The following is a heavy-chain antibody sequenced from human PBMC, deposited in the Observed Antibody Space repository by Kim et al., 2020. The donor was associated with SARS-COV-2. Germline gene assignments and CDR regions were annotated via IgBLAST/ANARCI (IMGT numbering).Heavy chain of an antibody. CDR1: GFTFGDYA. J-gene: IGHJ3*02. V-gene: IGHV3-49*03. D-gene: IGHD2-2*01. Sequence: GGSLRLSCTASGFTFGDYAMSWFRQAPGKGLEWVGFIRSKAYGGTTEYAASVKGRFTISRDDSKSIAYLQMNSLKTEDTAVYYCTREWDIVVVPADRKPPGGNDAFDIWGQGTMVTVSS. CDR3: TREWDIVVVPADRKPPGGNDAFDI. CDR2: IRSKAYGGTT.